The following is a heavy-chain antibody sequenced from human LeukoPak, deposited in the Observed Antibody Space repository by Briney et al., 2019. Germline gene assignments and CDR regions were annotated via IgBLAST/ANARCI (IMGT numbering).Heavy chain of an antibody. V-gene: IGHV4-31*03. D-gene: IGHD2-2*01. CDR3: ARDHPDLGYCNSTSCAYYGMDV. Sequence: PSETLSLTCTVSGGSISSGGYYWSWIRQHPGKGLEWIGYTYYSGSTYYNPSLKSRVTISVDTSKNQFSLKLSSVTAADTAVYYCARDHPDLGYCNSTSCAYYGMDVWGQGTPVTVSS. J-gene: IGHJ6*02. CDR2: TYYSGST. CDR1: GGSISSGGYY.